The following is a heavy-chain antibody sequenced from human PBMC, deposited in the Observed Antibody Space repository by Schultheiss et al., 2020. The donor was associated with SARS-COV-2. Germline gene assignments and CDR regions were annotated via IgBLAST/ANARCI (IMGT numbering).Heavy chain of an antibody. V-gene: IGHV4-30-4*01. CDR1: GGSISSGDYY. Sequence: SETLSLTCTVSGGSISSGDYYWSWIRQPPGKGLEWIGYIYYSGSTYYNPSLNSRVTISVDTSKNQFSLKLSSVTAADTAVYYCAKGVWGVVVTWGQGTLVSVSS. CDR2: IYYSGST. CDR3: AKGVWGVVVT. J-gene: IGHJ5*02. D-gene: IGHD3-22*01.